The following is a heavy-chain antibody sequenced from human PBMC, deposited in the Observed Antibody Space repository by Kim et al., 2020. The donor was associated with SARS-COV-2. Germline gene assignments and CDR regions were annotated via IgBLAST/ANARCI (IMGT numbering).Heavy chain of an antibody. D-gene: IGHD3-10*01. J-gene: IGHJ4*02. V-gene: IGHV1-18*01. Sequence: AQKLQGRVTMTTDTSTSTAYMELRSLRSDDTAVYYCARSPRVRGVITADYWGQGTLVTVSS. CDR3: ARSPRVRGVITADY.